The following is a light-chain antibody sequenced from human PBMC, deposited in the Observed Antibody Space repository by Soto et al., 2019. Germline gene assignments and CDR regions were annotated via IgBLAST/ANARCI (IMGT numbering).Light chain of an antibody. CDR3: HQRQSSPRT. CDR2: LTS. V-gene: IGKV3-11*01. Sequence: EIVLTQSPATLSAFPGDRVTLSCRASQALNTRLAWYQHKPGQAPRLLIYLTSNRAAGVPARFSAWGSETDFTLTISDVEPEDFAVYYCHQRQSSPRTFGQGTKVEIK. CDR1: QALNTR. J-gene: IGKJ1*01.